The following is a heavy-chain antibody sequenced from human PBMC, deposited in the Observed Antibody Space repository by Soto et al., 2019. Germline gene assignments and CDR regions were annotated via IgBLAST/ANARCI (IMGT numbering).Heavy chain of an antibody. Sequence: GGSLRLSCAASGFTFSNAWMSWVRQAPGKGLEWVGRIKSKTDGGTTDYAATVKGRFTISRDDSKNTLYLQMNSLKTEDTAVYYCTTLTGSPVRKKYYYYYMDVWGKGTTVTVSS. CDR3: TTLTGSPVRKKYYYYYMDV. J-gene: IGHJ6*03. CDR2: IKSKTDGGTT. CDR1: GFTFSNAW. D-gene: IGHD1-1*01. V-gene: IGHV3-15*01.